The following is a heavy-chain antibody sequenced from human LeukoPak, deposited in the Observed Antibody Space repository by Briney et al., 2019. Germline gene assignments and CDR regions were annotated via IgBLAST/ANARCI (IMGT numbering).Heavy chain of an antibody. Sequence: PGESLRLSCAASGFTFSSYGMHWVRQAPGKGLEWVAVIWYDGSNKYYADSVKGRFTISRDNSKNTLYLQMNSLRDEDTAVYYCARDHWFDPWGQGTLVTVSS. CDR3: ARDHWFDP. J-gene: IGHJ5*02. CDR2: IWYDGSNK. CDR1: GFTFSSYG. V-gene: IGHV3-33*01.